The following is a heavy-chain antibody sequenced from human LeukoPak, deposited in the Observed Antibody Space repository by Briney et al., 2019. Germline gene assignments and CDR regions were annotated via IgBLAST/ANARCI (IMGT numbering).Heavy chain of an antibody. CDR1: GITFSTYA. Sequence: GSLRLSCSASGITFSTYAIHLVRQGSGKGLEYVSSISSSGDNTYYADSVKGRFTISRDNSKNTLYLQMNSLRAEDTAVYYCAKDLRKYSSSCLVDYWGQGTLVTVSS. J-gene: IGHJ4*02. D-gene: IGHD6-13*01. V-gene: IGHV3-64*04. CDR2: ISSSGDNT. CDR3: AKDLRKYSSSCLVDY.